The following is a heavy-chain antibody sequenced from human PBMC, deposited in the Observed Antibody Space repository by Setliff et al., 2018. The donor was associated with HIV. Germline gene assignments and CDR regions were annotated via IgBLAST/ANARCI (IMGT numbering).Heavy chain of an antibody. CDR2: IYSGGST. Sequence: PGGSLRLSCAASGFTFGDYAIHWVRQAPGKGLEWVSVIYSGGSTDHADSVKGRFTISRDNSKNTVYLQMTSLRAEDTAVYYCARSPGMFDYWGQGTPVTVSS. CDR1: GFTFGDYA. V-gene: IGHV3-NL1*01. D-gene: IGHD1-1*01. J-gene: IGHJ4*02. CDR3: ARSPGMFDY.